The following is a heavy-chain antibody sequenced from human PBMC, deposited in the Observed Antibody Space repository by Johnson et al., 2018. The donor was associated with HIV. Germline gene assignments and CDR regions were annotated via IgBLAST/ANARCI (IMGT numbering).Heavy chain of an antibody. CDR3: AKGASGSQRRGAFHI. Sequence: VQLVESGGGLVQPGGSLRLSCAASAFTVIDNYLSWVRQAPGKGLEWVSVIYSGGSTYHADSVKGRFIISRDNSKNTLYLQMNSLRAEDTAVYYCAKGASGSQRRGAFHIWGQGTMVTVSS. J-gene: IGHJ3*02. D-gene: IGHD1-26*01. V-gene: IGHV3-66*01. CDR1: AFTVIDNY. CDR2: IYSGGST.